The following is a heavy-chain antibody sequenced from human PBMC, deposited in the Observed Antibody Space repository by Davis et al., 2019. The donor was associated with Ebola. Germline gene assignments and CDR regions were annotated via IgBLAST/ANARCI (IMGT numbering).Heavy chain of an antibody. CDR2: FDPEDGET. Sequence: ASVKVSCKVSGYTLTELSMHWVRQAPGKGLEWMGGFDPEDGETIYAQKFQGRVTMTEDTSTDTAYMELSSLRSEDTAVYYCAISSSSSGYFDYWGQGTLVTVSS. D-gene: IGHD6-6*01. CDR1: GYTLTELS. CDR3: AISSSSSGYFDY. J-gene: IGHJ4*02. V-gene: IGHV1-24*01.